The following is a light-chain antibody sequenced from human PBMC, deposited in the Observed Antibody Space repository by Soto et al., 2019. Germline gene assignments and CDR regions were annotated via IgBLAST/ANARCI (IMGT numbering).Light chain of an antibody. CDR3: VQGTHWPWT. J-gene: IGKJ1*01. CDR1: QGLVYSDGNTF. CDR2: QVS. Sequence: DVVMTQSPLSLSVTLEQPASISCRSSQGLVYSDGNTFLNWFHQRPGQSPRRLIYQVSNRDSGVPDRFSGSGSGTDYPLTISRVEAEDVGIYYRVQGTHWPWTFGQGTKVEIK. V-gene: IGKV2-30*01.